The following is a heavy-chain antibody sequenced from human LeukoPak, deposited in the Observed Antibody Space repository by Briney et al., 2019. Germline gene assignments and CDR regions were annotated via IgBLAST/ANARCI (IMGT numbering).Heavy chain of an antibody. D-gene: IGHD1-7*01. CDR3: AKRYWNYAAFDI. CDR1: GFSFSSYA. Sequence: PGGSLRLSCAASGFSFSSYAMSWVLQAPGKGLEWVSAISDSGDSTYYADSVKGRFTISRDNSNNTLYLQMNSLRAEDTAIYYCAKRYWNYAAFDIWGQRTMVTVSS. CDR2: ISDSGDST. J-gene: IGHJ3*02. V-gene: IGHV3-23*01.